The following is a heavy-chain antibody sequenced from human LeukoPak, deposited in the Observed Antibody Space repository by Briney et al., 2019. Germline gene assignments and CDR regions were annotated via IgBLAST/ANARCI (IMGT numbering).Heavy chain of an antibody. CDR2: ISGSGGST. CDR3: ARDSGYHDILTGYGRGYLSGPFDY. J-gene: IGHJ4*02. D-gene: IGHD3-9*01. V-gene: IGHV3-23*01. Sequence: GSLRLSCAASGFTFTSYGMSWVRQAPGKGLEWVSSISGSGGSTYYADSVKGRLTISRDKSKNTLYLQMNSLRAEDTAVYYCARDSGYHDILTGYGRGYLSGPFDYWGQGTLVTVSS. CDR1: GFTFTSYG.